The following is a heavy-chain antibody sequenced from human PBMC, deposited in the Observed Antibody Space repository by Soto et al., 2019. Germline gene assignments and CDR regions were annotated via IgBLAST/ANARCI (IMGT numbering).Heavy chain of an antibody. V-gene: IGHV3-33*01. Sequence: GESLKISCTASGYTFSSYGMHWVRQAPGKGLEWVAVIWYDGSNKYYADSVKGRFTISRDNSKNTLYLQMNSLRAEDTAVYYCARDRVRGFYYYYGMDVWGQGTTVTVSS. D-gene: IGHD3-10*01. CDR2: IWYDGSNK. CDR1: GYTFSSYG. J-gene: IGHJ6*02. CDR3: ARDRVRGFYYYYGMDV.